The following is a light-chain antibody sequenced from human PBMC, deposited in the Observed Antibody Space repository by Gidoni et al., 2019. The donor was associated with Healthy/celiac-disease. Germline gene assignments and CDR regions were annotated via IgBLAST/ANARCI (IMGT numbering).Light chain of an antibody. CDR2: EVS. CDR1: SSDVGGYNY. Sequence: LTQPPSASGSPGQSVTISCTGTSSDVGGYNYVSWYQQHPGKAPKLMIYEVSKRPSGVPDRFSGSKSGNTASLTVSGLQAEDEADYYCSSYAGSNFVVFGGGTKLTVL. J-gene: IGLJ2*01. CDR3: SSYAGSNFVV. V-gene: IGLV2-8*01.